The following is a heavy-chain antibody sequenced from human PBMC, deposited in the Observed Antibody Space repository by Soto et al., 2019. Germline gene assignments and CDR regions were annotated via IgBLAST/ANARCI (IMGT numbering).Heavy chain of an antibody. Sequence: SETLSLTCAVSGGSISSGGYSWSWIRQPPGKGLEWIGYIYHSGSTYYNPSLKSRVTISVDTSKNQFSLKLSSVTAADTAVYYCARSGDIVATIGNFDYWGQGTLVTVSS. J-gene: IGHJ4*02. CDR3: ARSGDIVATIGNFDY. V-gene: IGHV4-30-2*01. CDR2: IYHSGST. CDR1: GGSISSGGYS. D-gene: IGHD5-12*01.